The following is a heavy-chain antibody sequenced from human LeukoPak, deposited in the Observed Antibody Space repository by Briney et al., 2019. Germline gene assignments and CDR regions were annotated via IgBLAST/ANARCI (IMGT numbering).Heavy chain of an antibody. D-gene: IGHD3-16*01. V-gene: IGHV4-34*01. Sequence: PSETLSLTCTVSGGSISSYYWSWIRQPPGKGLEWIGEINHSGSTNYNPSLKSRVTISVDTSKNQFSLKLSSVTAADTAVYYCARHFGEFDYWGQGTLVTVSS. CDR3: ARHFGEFDY. CDR1: GGSISSYY. CDR2: INHSGST. J-gene: IGHJ4*02.